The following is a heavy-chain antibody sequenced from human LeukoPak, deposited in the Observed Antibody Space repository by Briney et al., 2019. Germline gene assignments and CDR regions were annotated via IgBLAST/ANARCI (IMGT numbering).Heavy chain of an antibody. J-gene: IGHJ4*02. D-gene: IGHD3-10*01. CDR2: IYYSGNT. CDR1: GGSISSYY. CDR3: ARRGSGKYFDQ. Sequence: PSKTLSLTCTVSGGSISSYYWSWIRQPPGKGLEWIGYIYYSGNTNYDPSLKSRVTISVDTSKNQFSLKLSSVTAADTAVYYCARRGSGKYFDQWGQGTLVTVSS. V-gene: IGHV4-59*08.